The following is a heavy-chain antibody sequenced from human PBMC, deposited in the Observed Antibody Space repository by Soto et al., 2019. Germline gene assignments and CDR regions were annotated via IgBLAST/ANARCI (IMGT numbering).Heavy chain of an antibody. V-gene: IGHV3-23*01. Sequence: GGSLRLSCAASGFTFSSYAMSWVRQAPGKGLEWVSAISGSGGSTYYADSVKGRFTISRDNSKNTLYLQMNSLRAEDTAVYYCARAMTGGSRYPYIDYWGQGTLVTVSS. J-gene: IGHJ4*02. CDR2: ISGSGGST. D-gene: IGHD6-13*01. CDR3: ARAMTGGSRYPYIDY. CDR1: GFTFSSYA.